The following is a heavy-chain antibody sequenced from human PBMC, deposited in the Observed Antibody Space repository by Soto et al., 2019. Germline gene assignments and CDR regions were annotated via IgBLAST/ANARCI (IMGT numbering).Heavy chain of an antibody. V-gene: IGHV3-21*01. Sequence: LRLSCAASGFTFSRYSMNWVRQAPGKGLEWVSSISSTTNYIYYADSMKGRFTVSRDNAKNSVYLDMNSLSAEDTAVYYCARESEDLTSNFDYWGQGTLVTVSS. J-gene: IGHJ4*02. CDR2: ISSTTNYI. CDR1: GFTFSRYS. CDR3: ARESEDLTSNFDY.